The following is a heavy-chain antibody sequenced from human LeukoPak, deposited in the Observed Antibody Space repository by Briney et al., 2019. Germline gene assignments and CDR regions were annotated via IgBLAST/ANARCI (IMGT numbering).Heavy chain of an antibody. CDR3: AGNHSSSSPFDY. CDR2: IRYDGSNK. CDR1: GFTFSSYG. Sequence: GGSLRLSCAAPGFTFSSYGMHWVRQAPGKGLEWVAFIRYDGSNKYYADSVKGRFTISRDNSKNTLYLQMHSLRVEDTAVYYCAGNHSSSSPFDYWGQGTLVTVSS. D-gene: IGHD6-6*01. J-gene: IGHJ4*02. V-gene: IGHV3-30*02.